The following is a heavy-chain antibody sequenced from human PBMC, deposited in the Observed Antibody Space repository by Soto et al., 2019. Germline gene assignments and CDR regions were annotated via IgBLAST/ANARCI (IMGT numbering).Heavy chain of an antibody. D-gene: IGHD3-22*01. CDR3: ARLSYSYDSSGYSPRFDP. J-gene: IGHJ5*02. Sequence: QLQLQESGPGLVKPSETLSLTCTVSGGSISSSSYYWGWIRQPPGKGLEWIGSIYYSGSTYYNPSLKIRVPISVDTSKNQFSLKLSSVTAADTAVYYCARLSYSYDSSGYSPRFDPWGQGTLVTVSS. CDR2: IYYSGST. CDR1: GGSISSSSYY. V-gene: IGHV4-39*01.